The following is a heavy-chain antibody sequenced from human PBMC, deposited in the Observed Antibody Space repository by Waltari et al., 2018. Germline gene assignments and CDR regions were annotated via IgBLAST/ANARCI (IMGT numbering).Heavy chain of an antibody. V-gene: IGHV3-73*02. CDR2: IRSKANSYAT. CDR3: TRQDCGDYRRFFDY. J-gene: IGHJ4*02. CDR1: GFTFSGSA. D-gene: IGHD4-17*01. Sequence: EVQLVESGGGLVQPGGSLKLSCAASGFTFSGSAMHWVRQASGKGLEWVGRIRSKANSYATAYAASVKGRFTISRDDSKNTAYLQMNSLKTEDTAVYYCTRQDCGDYRRFFDYWGQGTLVTVSS.